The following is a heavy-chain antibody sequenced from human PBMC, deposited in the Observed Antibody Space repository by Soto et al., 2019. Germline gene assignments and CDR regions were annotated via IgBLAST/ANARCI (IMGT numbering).Heavy chain of an antibody. CDR2: ISSSRSYI. CDR1: GFTFSSYS. CDR3: ARGAGWEVSPRYYGLDV. Sequence: GGSLRLSCAASGFTFSSYSMNWVRQAPGKGLEWVSSISSSRSYIYNADSVKGRFTISRDNPKNSLYLQMDSLRADDTAVYYCARGAGWEVSPRYYGLDVWGQGTTVTVSS. J-gene: IGHJ6*02. D-gene: IGHD1-26*01. V-gene: IGHV3-21*01.